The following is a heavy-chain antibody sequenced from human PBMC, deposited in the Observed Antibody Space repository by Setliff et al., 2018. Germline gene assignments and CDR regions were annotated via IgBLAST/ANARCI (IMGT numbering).Heavy chain of an antibody. D-gene: IGHD3-16*01. Sequence: PSETLSLTCTVSGGSITSYYWSWIRQPPGRGLEWIGFMDYSAITNYNPSLKSRVTMSVDTSKNQFSLKMSSMPAADTAVYYCARWPQTRGLDYYYYYYMDVWGKGTTVTVSS. V-gene: IGHV4-59*01. J-gene: IGHJ6*03. CDR1: GGSITSYY. CDR3: ARWPQTRGLDYYYYYYMDV. CDR2: MDYSAIT.